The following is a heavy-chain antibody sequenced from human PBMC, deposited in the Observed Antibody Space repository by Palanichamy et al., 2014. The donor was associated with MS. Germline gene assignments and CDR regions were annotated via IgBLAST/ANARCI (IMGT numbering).Heavy chain of an antibody. CDR1: GGSMRSGGYY. V-gene: IGHV4-61*02. CDR3: ARYSHSKGAYYYYGMDV. Sequence: QVQLQESGPGLVKPSQTLSLTCTVSGGSMRSGGYYWSWIRQSAGKGLEWIGRIYTSGSTSYNPSLKSRVTISVDTSKNQSSLRLTSVTAADTAVYYCARYSHSKGAYYYYGMDVWGQGTTVTVSS. CDR2: IYTSGST. D-gene: IGHD2/OR15-2a*01. J-gene: IGHJ6*02.